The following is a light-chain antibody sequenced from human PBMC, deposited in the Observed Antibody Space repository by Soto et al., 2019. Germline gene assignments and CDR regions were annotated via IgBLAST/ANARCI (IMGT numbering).Light chain of an antibody. CDR1: SSNIGSNS. Sequence: QSVLTQPPSASGTPGQRVTISCSGSSSNIGSNSVYWYHQLPGTAPKLLIYGNDERPSGAPDRFSGSKSGSSASLAITGLRSEDEADYYCAAWDDILNGWVFGGGTKLTVL. CDR3: AAWDDILNGWV. CDR2: GND. J-gene: IGLJ3*02. V-gene: IGLV1-44*01.